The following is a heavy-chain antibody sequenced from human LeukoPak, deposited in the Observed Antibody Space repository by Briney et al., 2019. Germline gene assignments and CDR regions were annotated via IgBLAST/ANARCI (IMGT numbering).Heavy chain of an antibody. Sequence: SETLSLTCAVYGGSFSGYYWSWIRQPPGKGLEWIGEINHSGSTNYNPSLKSRVTISVDTSKNQFSLKLSSVAAADRAVYYCARGRGIAAITRVCYFDYWGQGTLVTVSS. CDR1: GGSFSGYY. CDR2: INHSGST. V-gene: IGHV4-34*01. D-gene: IGHD6-13*01. J-gene: IGHJ4*02. CDR3: ARGRGIAAITRVCYFDY.